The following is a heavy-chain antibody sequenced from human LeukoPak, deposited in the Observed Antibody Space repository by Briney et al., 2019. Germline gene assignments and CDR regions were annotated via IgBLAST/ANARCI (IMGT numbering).Heavy chain of an antibody. J-gene: IGHJ4*02. CDR1: GFTFSDYG. D-gene: IGHD3-10*01. CDR3: ARKAGYYYGSGDY. V-gene: IGHV3-23*01. CDR2: ISGSGGSK. Sequence: GRSLRLSCAASGFTFSDYGMNWVRQAPGRGLEWVSAISGSGGSKYYADSVKGRFTISRDNSRTTLYLQMNSLRAEDTAVYYCARKAGYYYGSGDYWGQGTLVTVSS.